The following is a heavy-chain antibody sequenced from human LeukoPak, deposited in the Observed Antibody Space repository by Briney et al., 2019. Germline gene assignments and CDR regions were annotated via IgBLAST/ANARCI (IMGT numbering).Heavy chain of an antibody. CDR2: ISYDGSNK. D-gene: IGHD5-12*01. V-gene: IGHV3-30*18. J-gene: IGHJ4*02. CDR3: AKVRRGYSGYDSLFDY. CDR1: GFTFSSYG. Sequence: PGGSLRLSCAASGFTFSSYGMHWVRQAPGKGLEWVAVISYDGSNKYYADSVKGRFTISRDNSMNTLYLQMNSLRAEDTAVYYCAKVRRGYSGYDSLFDYWGQGTLVTVSS.